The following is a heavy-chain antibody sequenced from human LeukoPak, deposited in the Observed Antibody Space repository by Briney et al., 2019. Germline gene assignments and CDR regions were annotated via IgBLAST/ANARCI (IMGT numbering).Heavy chain of an antibody. Sequence: PGGSLRLSCAASGFTFSDYYMSWIRQAPGKGLEWVSYISSSGSTIYYADSVKGRFAISRDNSKNTLYLQMNTLGAEDTALYYCASDYDFWSGCLGSWGQGTLVIVSS. CDR3: ASDYDFWSGCLGS. V-gene: IGHV3-11*04. D-gene: IGHD3-3*01. CDR1: GFTFSDYY. CDR2: ISSSGSTI. J-gene: IGHJ5*02.